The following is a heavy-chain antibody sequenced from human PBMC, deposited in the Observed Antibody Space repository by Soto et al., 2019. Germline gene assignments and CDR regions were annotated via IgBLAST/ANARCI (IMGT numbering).Heavy chain of an antibody. CDR3: AKERGRNRNFAMDV. CDR2: ISYDGSFV. J-gene: IGHJ6*02. V-gene: IGHV3-30*18. D-gene: IGHD1-1*01. CDR1: GLTFSYYG. Sequence: GSLRLSCVVSGLTFSYYGFHWVRQAPGKGLDWVAAISYDGSFVYYADSVRGRFTISRDNSRNTLDLQVNTLRHEDTAVYYCAKERGRNRNFAMDVWGQGTSVTVSS.